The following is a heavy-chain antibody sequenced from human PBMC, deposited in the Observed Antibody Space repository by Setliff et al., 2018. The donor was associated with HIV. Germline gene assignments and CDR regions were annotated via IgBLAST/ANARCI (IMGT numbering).Heavy chain of an antibody. CDR1: GYSFTDYY. J-gene: IGHJ6*03. CDR2: INPKNGGT. Sequence: GASVKVSCKASGYSFTDYYIHWVRQAPGQGLEWMGRINPKNGGTNYVQRFRDRVTMTRDTSISTVYIELSSLRSDDTAVYYCARTIPLAGSDMDLWGKGTTVTVSS. CDR3: ARTIPLAGSDMDL. V-gene: IGHV1-2*06. D-gene: IGHD6-19*01.